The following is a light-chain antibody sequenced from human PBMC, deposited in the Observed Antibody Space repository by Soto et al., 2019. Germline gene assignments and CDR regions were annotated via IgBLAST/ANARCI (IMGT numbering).Light chain of an antibody. CDR3: ETWDSNTLVV. V-gene: IGLV4-60*02. J-gene: IGLJ2*01. CDR1: SGHSSYI. Sequence: QLVLTQSSSASASLGSSVKLTCTLSSGHSSYIIAWHQQQPGKAPRYLMKLEGSGSYNKGSGVPDRFSGSSSGADRYLTISNLQFEDEADYYCETWDSNTLVVFGGGTKVTVL. CDR2: LEGSGSY.